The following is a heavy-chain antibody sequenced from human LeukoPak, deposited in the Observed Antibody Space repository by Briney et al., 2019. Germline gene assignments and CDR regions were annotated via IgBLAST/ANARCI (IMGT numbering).Heavy chain of an antibody. CDR1: GGTFSSYA. J-gene: IGHJ5*02. Sequence: GASVKVSCKASGGTFSSYAISWVRQAPGQGLEWMGRIIPILGIANYAQKFQGRVTITADKSTSTAYMELSSLRSEDTAVYYCALYSSGWSWDENWFDPWGQGTLVTVSS. V-gene: IGHV1-69*04. D-gene: IGHD6-19*01. CDR3: ALYSSGWSWDENWFDP. CDR2: IIPILGIA.